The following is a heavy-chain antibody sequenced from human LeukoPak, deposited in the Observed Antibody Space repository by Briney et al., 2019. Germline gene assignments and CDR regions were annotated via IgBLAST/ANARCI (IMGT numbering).Heavy chain of an antibody. J-gene: IGHJ4*02. D-gene: IGHD1-20*01. CDR3: ARGADFGGGIRRNLFDY. CDR2: INHSGST. Sequence: PSETLSLTCAVYGGSFSGYYWSWIRQPPGKGLEWIGEINHSGSTNYNPSLKSRVTISVDTSKNQFPLKLSSVTAADTAVYYCARGADFGGGIRRNLFDYWGQGTLVTVSS. CDR1: GGSFSGYY. V-gene: IGHV4-34*01.